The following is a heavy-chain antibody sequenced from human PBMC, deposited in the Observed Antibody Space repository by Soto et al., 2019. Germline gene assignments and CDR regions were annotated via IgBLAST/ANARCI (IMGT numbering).Heavy chain of an antibody. V-gene: IGHV1-3*01. CDR1: GYTFTSYA. CDR3: ASVCYCSGGSCYLFDY. Sequence: GASVKVSCKASGYTFTSYAMHWVRQAPGQRLEWMGWINAGNGNTKYSQKFQGRVTITRDTSASTAYMELSSLRSEDTAVYYCASVCYCSGGSCYLFDYRGQGSLVTGSS. J-gene: IGHJ4*02. CDR2: INAGNGNT. D-gene: IGHD2-15*01.